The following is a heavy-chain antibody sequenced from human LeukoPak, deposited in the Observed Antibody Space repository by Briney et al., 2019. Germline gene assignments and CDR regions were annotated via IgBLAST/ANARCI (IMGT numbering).Heavy chain of an antibody. V-gene: IGHV1-18*01. CDR3: ARVAAAGTDY. CDR2: MNPNSGNT. Sequence: ASVKVSCKASGYTFTSYDINWVRQATGQGLEWMGWMNPNSGNTNYAQKLQGRVTMTTDTSTSTAYMELRSLRSDDTAVYYCARVAAAGTDYWGQGTLVTVSS. D-gene: IGHD6-13*01. J-gene: IGHJ4*02. CDR1: GYTFTSYD.